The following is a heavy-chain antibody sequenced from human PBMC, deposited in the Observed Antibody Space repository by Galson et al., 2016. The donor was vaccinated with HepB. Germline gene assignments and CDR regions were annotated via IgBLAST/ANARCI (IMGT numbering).Heavy chain of an antibody. CDR1: GFIFSDYA. D-gene: IGHD5-18*01. Sequence: SLRLSCAGSGFIFSDYAMSWVRQAPGKGLEWVAHIKHDGTEGYYVDSFEGRFTIYRDNAKRSLYLQMNSLRNEDTAVYYCGWGGYIKGYDYFGQGTLVTVSS. CDR3: GWGGYIKGYDY. CDR2: IKHDGTEG. J-gene: IGHJ4*02. V-gene: IGHV3-7*03.